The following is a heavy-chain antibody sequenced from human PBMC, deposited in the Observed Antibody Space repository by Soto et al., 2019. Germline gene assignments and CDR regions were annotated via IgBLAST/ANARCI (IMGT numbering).Heavy chain of an antibody. CDR1: GESITAYY. CDR2: IYHAGNT. D-gene: IGHD1-20*01. Sequence: QVELQESGPGLVKPSETLSLSCSVSGESITAYYWSWLRQTPGKGLEWIGYIYHAGNTNYNPSLRGPVTMSVDTSRYRFSLNLKSVTAADTAIYYCARLNYYFHHWGQGALVTVSS. V-gene: IGHV4-59*08. CDR3: ARLNYYFHH. J-gene: IGHJ4*02.